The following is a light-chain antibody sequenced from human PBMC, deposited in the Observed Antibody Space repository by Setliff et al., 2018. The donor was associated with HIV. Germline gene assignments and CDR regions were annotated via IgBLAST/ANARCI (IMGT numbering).Light chain of an antibody. CDR2: EVS. CDR3: CSYAGSSTYV. CDR1: SSDVGSYNL. J-gene: IGLJ1*01. V-gene: IGLV2-23*02. Sequence: QSVLTQPASVSGSPGQSITLSCTGTSSDVGSYNLVSWYQHHPGKAPKLMIYEVSKRPSGVSNRFSGSKSVNTASLTISGLQAEDEADYYCCSYAGSSTYVFGTGTKVTVL.